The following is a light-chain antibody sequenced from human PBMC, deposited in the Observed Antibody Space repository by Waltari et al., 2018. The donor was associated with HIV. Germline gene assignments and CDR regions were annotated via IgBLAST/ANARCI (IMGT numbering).Light chain of an antibody. J-gene: IGLJ2*01. CDR1: FSDVGSYNL. Sequence: QSALTQPASVSGSPGQSITISCTGTFSDVGSYNLVSWYQKHPGEAPKIMIYEVTKRASGVSSLVSCWKSGTSAAPNISGRQAEDEADYYCCSYAGSRVHVVFGGGTKLTVL. V-gene: IGLV2-23*02. CDR2: EVT. CDR3: CSYAGSRVHVV.